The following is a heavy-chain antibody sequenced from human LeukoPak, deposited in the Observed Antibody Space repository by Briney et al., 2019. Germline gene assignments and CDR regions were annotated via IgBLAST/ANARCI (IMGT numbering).Heavy chain of an antibody. CDR2: INHSGST. CDR3: AGSLKEMATTSGDAFDI. Sequence: SETLSLTCAVYGGSFSGYYWSWIRQPPGKGLEWIGEINHSGSTNYNPSLKSRVTISVDTSKNQFSLKLSSVTAADTAVYYCAGSLKEMATTSGDAFDIWGQGTMVTVSS. CDR1: GGSFSGYY. J-gene: IGHJ3*02. V-gene: IGHV4-34*01. D-gene: IGHD5-24*01.